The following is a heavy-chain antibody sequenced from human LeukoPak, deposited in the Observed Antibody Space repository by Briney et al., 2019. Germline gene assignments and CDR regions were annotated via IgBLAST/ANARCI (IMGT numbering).Heavy chain of an antibody. CDR2: INPNSGGT. J-gene: IGHJ3*02. V-gene: IGHV1-2*02. CDR1: GYTFTGYH. Sequence: ASVKVSCKASGYTFTGYHMHWVRQAPGQGLEWMGWINPNSGGTNYAQKFQGRVTMTRDTSISTAYMELSRLRSDDTAVYYCASVSLPVTGPYAFDIWGQGTMVTVSS. D-gene: IGHD3-10*01. CDR3: ASVSLPVTGPYAFDI.